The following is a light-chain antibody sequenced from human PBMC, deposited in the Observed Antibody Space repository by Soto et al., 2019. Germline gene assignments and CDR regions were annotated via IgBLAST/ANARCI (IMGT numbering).Light chain of an antibody. CDR3: QQRKDYPLT. V-gene: IGKV1-9*01. J-gene: IGKJ4*01. CDR1: QDIGNF. Sequence: ILMTQSPSSLSAFVGDSVTITCRASQDIGNFLAWYQQKPGRAPKLLVYAASTLQSGVPSRFSGSGSGTEFTLTISSLQPEDFATYYCQQRKDYPLTFGGGTKVDIK. CDR2: AAS.